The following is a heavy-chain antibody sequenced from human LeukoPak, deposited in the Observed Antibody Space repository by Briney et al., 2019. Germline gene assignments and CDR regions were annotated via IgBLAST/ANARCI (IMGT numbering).Heavy chain of an antibody. D-gene: IGHD3-10*01. CDR1: GYSISSGYY. CDR2: IYHSGST. CDR3: AREPIGTRMVRGPLQGDDY. J-gene: IGHJ4*02. V-gene: IGHV4-38-2*02. Sequence: KTSETLSLTCTVSGYSISSGYYWGWIRQPPGKGLEWIGSIYHSGSTYYNPSLKSRVTISVDTSKNQFSLKLSSVTAADTAVYYCAREPIGTRMVRGPLQGDDYWGQGTLVTVSS.